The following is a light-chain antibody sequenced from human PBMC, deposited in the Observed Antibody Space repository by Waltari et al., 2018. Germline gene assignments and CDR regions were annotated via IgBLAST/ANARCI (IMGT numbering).Light chain of an antibody. V-gene: IGKV3-11*01. J-gene: IGKJ1*01. CDR3: QQRSNWPPWT. Sequence: EIVLTQSPATLSLSPGERATLSCRASQSVSIYLAWYQQKPGQAPRPLIYDASNRATGIPARFSGSGSGTDFTLTISSLEPEDFAVYYCQQRSNWPPWTFGQGTKVEIK. CDR2: DAS. CDR1: QSVSIY.